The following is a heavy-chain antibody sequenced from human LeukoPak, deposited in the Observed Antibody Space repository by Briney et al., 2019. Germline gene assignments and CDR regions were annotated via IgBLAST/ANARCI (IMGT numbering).Heavy chain of an antibody. CDR1: GFTFDDYA. V-gene: IGHV3-9*03. J-gene: IGHJ3*02. CDR2: ISWNSGSI. CDR3: AKSYSSSWYGAFDI. D-gene: IGHD6-13*01. Sequence: SGGSLRLSCAASGFTFDDYAMHWVRQAPGKGLEWVSGISWNSGSIGYADSVKGRFTISRDNAKNSLYLQMNSLRAEDMALYYCAKSYSSSWYGAFDIWGRGTMVTVSS.